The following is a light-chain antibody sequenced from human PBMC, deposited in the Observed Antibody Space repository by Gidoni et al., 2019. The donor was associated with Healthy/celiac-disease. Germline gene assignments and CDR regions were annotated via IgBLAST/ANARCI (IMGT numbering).Light chain of an antibody. Sequence: DIQMTQSPSTLSASVGDRVTITCRASQSIRSWLAWYQQKPGKAPKLLIYKASSLESGVPSRFSGSGSGTEFTLTISSLQPEDFATYYCQQYNSYSRTFGQGTKVEIK. V-gene: IGKV1-5*03. J-gene: IGKJ1*01. CDR2: KAS. CDR1: QSIRSW. CDR3: QQYNSYSRT.